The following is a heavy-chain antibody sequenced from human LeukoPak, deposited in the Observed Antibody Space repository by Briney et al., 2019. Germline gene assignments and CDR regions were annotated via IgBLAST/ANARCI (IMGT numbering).Heavy chain of an antibody. Sequence: GGSLRLSCAASGFTFSSYWMSWVRQAPGKGLEWVANIKQDGSENYYVYSVKGRFTISRDNAKNSLYLLINSLSAEDTAVYYCARDSNFLNLEAWGFDSWGQGTLVTVSS. D-gene: IGHD7-27*01. J-gene: IGHJ4*02. CDR2: IKQDGSEN. V-gene: IGHV3-7*01. CDR1: GFTFSSYW. CDR3: ARDSNFLNLEAWGFDS.